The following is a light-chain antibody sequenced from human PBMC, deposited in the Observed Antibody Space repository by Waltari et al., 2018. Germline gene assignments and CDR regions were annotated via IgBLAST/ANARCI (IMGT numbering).Light chain of an antibody. V-gene: IGLV3-19*01. CDR1: SLSTYY. Sequence: SSELTQDPAVSVALGQTVRITCQGDSLSTYYATWYQQRPRQAPILVIYPRNRRPAGIPARFSGSSSGNTASLTITGAQAEDEADYYCSSRDTSGDHWVFGGGTKLTVL. CDR3: SSRDTSGDHWV. CDR2: PRN. J-gene: IGLJ3*02.